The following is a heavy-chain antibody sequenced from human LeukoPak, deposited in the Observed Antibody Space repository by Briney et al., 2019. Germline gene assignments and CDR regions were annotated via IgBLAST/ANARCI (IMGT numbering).Heavy chain of an antibody. V-gene: IGHV4-39*01. J-gene: IGHJ3*02. Sequence: PSETLSLTCTVSGGSISSSSYYWGWIRQPPGKGLEWIGSIYYGGSTYYNPSLKSRVTISVDTSKNQFSLKLSSVTAADTAVYYCVSHYNDYGDYGAFDIWGQGTMVTVSS. D-gene: IGHD4-17*01. CDR1: GGSISSSSYY. CDR3: VSHYNDYGDYGAFDI. CDR2: IYYGGST.